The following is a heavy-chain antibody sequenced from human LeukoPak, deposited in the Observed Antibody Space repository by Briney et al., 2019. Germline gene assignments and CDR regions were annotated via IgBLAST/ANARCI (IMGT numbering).Heavy chain of an antibody. CDR2: ISWNSGSI. Sequence: GGSLRLSCAASGFTFDDYAMHWVRHAPGKGLEWVSGISWNSGSIGYADSVKGRFTISRDNAKNSLYLQMNSLRAEDTALYYCARSGYNYVFAYWGQGTLVTVSS. D-gene: IGHD1-20*01. CDR3: ARSGYNYVFAY. J-gene: IGHJ4*02. CDR1: GFTFDDYA. V-gene: IGHV3-9*01.